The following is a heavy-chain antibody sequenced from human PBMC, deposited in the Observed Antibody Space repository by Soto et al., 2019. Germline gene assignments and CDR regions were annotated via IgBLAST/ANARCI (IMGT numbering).Heavy chain of an antibody. J-gene: IGHJ4*02. Sequence: VYLVESGGGVVQPGKSLRLSCTVSGFTFRNFAMHWVRQAPGKGPEWVALISSDGNTKYYADSVKGRFTISRDNSKNSLYLQMSGLRIEDTAVFYCATDHYFSRSGSPSPYYFDYWGQGTLVTVSS. CDR2: ISSDGNTK. V-gene: IGHV3-30*04. CDR1: GFTFRNFA. D-gene: IGHD3-10*01. CDR3: ATDHYFSRSGSPSPYYFDY.